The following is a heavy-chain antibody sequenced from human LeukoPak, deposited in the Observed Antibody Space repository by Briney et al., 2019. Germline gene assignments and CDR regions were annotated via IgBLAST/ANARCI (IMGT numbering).Heavy chain of an antibody. J-gene: IGHJ4*02. CDR3: ARGTGYSYGYEPDY. Sequence: GGSLRLSCAASGFPFNDYYMSWIRQAPGKGLEWVSYISSSGSYYTNYADSVQGRFTISRDNSKNTLYLQMNSLRAEDTAVYYCARGTGYSYGYEPDYWGQGTLVTVSS. CDR2: ISSSGSYYT. D-gene: IGHD5-18*01. V-gene: IGHV3-11*06. CDR1: GFPFNDYY.